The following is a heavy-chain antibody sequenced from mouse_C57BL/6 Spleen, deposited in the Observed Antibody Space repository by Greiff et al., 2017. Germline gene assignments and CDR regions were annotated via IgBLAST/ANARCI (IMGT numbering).Heavy chain of an antibody. V-gene: IGHV1-20*01. J-gene: IGHJ4*01. CDR3: ARGVTNYYGSSPYAMDY. Sequence: VQLQQSGPELVKPGDSVTISCKASGYSFTGYFMNWVMQSHGKSLEWIGRINPYNGDTFYNQKFKGKATLTVDKSSSTAHMELRSLTSEDSAVYYCARGVTNYYGSSPYAMDYWGQGTSVTVSS. D-gene: IGHD1-1*01. CDR2: INPYNGDT. CDR1: GYSFTGYF.